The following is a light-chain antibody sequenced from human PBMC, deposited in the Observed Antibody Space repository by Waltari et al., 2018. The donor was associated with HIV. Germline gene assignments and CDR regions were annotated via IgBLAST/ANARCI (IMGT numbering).Light chain of an antibody. J-gene: IGLJ1*01. CDR3: QVWDSGSDHPGV. V-gene: IGLV3-21*02. CDR2: DDS. Sequence: SYVLTQPPSVSVAPGQTARITCGGDNIGNKSGNWYQQKPGKAPALVVFDDSDRPPGIPERFSGSNSGNTATLTVSRVEAGDEADYYCQVWDSGSDHPGVFGTGTKVTVL. CDR1: NIGNKS.